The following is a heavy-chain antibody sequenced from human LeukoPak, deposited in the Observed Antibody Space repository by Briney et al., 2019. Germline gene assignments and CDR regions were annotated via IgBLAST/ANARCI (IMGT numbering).Heavy chain of an antibody. CDR3: ARDSPYGSHFDY. D-gene: IGHD3-10*01. CDR2: INPNSGGT. V-gene: IGHV1-2*02. CDR1: GYTFTGYY. Sequence: ASVKVSCKASGYTFTGYYMHWVRQAPGQGLEWMGWINPNSGGTDYAQKFQGRVTMTRDTSITTAYMELSGLRSDDTAVYFCARDSPYGSHFDYWGQGTLVTVSS. J-gene: IGHJ4*02.